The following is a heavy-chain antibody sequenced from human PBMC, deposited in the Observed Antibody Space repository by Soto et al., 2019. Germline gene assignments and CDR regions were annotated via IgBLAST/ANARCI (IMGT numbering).Heavy chain of an antibody. D-gene: IGHD1-26*01. V-gene: IGHV3-15*01. CDR1: VFTFSNAW. Sequence: PWGSLPLSCASSVFTFSNAWMIWVRNAPGPGLEWVGRIKSKTDGGTTDYAAPVKGRFTISRGDSKNTLYLQMNSLKTEDAAVYYCTTAGSYSSYYYGMDVWGQGTPVTVSS. CDR2: IKSKTDGGTT. J-gene: IGHJ6*02. CDR3: TTAGSYSSYYYGMDV.